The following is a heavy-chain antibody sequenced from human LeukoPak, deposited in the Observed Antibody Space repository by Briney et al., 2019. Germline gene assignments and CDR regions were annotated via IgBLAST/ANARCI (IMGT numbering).Heavy chain of an antibody. Sequence: SETQSLTCTVSGGSISSSSYYWGWIRQPPGKGLEWIGSIYYSGSTYYNPSLKSRVTISVDTSKNQFSLKLSSVAAADTAVYYCARHDYDYGEPGAFDYWGQGTLVTVSS. J-gene: IGHJ4*02. V-gene: IGHV4-39*01. CDR1: GGSISSSSYY. CDR3: ARHDYDYGEPGAFDY. CDR2: IYYSGST. D-gene: IGHD4-17*01.